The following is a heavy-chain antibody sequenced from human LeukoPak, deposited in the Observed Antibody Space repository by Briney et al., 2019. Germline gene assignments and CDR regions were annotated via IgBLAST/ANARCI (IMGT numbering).Heavy chain of an antibody. CDR2: IIPIFGVA. CDR1: GGTFSSHA. V-gene: IGHV1-69*04. D-gene: IGHD3-22*01. J-gene: IGHJ6*02. CDR3: GRGSSGYYGMDV. Sequence: ASVKVSCKASGGTFSSHAISWVRQAPAQGLEWMGRIIPIFGVANYAHKFQGRVTITADKSTTTAFIELSSLGSEAPAVFYCGRGSSGYYGMDVWGQGTTVTVSS.